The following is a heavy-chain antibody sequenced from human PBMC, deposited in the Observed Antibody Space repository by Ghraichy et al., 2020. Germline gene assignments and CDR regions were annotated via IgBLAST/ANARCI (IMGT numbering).Heavy chain of an antibody. CDR3: ARDLSYGEINYYYYMDV. J-gene: IGHJ6*03. CDR1: GFTFSSYA. Sequence: GGSLRLSCAASGFTFSSYAMHWVRQAPGKGLEWVAVISYDGSNKYYADSVKGRFTISRDNSKNTLYLQMNSLRAEDTAVYYCARDLSYGEINYYYYMDVWGKGTTVTVSS. V-gene: IGHV3-30-3*01. D-gene: IGHD4-17*01. CDR2: ISYDGSNK.